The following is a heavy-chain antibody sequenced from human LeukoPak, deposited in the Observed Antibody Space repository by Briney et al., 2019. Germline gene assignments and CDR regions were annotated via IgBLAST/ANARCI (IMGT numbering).Heavy chain of an antibody. CDR3: ARGSGIAAAYGDYYYYMDV. V-gene: IGHV1-69*01. Sequence: SVKVSCKASGGTFSSYAISWVRQAPGQGLEWMGGIIPIFGSTNYAQKFQGRVTITADESTSTAYMELSSLRSEDTAVYYCARGSGIAAAYGDYYYYMDVWGKGTTVTISS. CDR2: IIPIFGST. J-gene: IGHJ6*03. CDR1: GGTFSSYA. D-gene: IGHD6-25*01.